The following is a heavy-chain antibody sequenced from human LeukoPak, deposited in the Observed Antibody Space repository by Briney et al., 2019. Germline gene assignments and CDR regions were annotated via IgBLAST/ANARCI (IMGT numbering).Heavy chain of an antibody. CDR3: ARGRQQLSPGY. D-gene: IGHD6-13*01. Sequence: ASETLSLTCTVSGGSISSYYWSWIRQPPGKGLEWIGYIYYSGSTNYNPSLKSRVTISVDTSKNQFSLKLSSVTAADTAVYYCARGRQQLSPGYWGQGTLVTVST. V-gene: IGHV4-59*01. CDR2: IYYSGST. CDR1: GGSISSYY. J-gene: IGHJ4*02.